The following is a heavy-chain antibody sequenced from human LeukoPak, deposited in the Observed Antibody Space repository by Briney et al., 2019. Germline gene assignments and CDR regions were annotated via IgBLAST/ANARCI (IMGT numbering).Heavy chain of an antibody. V-gene: IGHV3-74*01. CDR2: INSDGSST. J-gene: IGHJ6*02. Sequence: GGSLRLSCAASGFTFNTYTMNWVRQAPGKGLVWVSRINSDGSSTSCADSVKGRFTISRDNAKNTLYLQMNSLRAEDTAVYYCARDLYYDILTGYWSVWAPYYGMDVWGQGTTVTVSS. CDR3: ARDLYYDILTGYWSVWAPYYGMDV. D-gene: IGHD3-9*01. CDR1: GFTFNTYT.